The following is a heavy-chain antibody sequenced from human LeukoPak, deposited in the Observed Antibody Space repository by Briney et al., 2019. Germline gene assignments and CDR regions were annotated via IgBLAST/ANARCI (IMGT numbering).Heavy chain of an antibody. CDR1: GGSISSYY. CDR3: ARDERAEKMATGFDC. Sequence: PSETLSLTCTVSGGSISSYYWSWIRQPPGKGLEWIGSIYYSGSTYYNPSLKSRVTISVDTSKNQFSLKLSSVTAADTAVYYCARDERAEKMATGFDCWGQGTLVTVSS. V-gene: IGHV4-59*12. CDR2: IYYSGST. D-gene: IGHD5-12*01. J-gene: IGHJ4*02.